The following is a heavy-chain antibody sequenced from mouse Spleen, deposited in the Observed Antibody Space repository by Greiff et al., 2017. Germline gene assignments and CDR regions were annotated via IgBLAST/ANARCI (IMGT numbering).Heavy chain of an antibody. CDR1: GYAFSSYW. V-gene: IGHV1-80*01. CDR2: IYPGDGDT. D-gene: IGHD2-14*01. Sequence: VQLVESGAELVKPGASVKISCKASGYAFSSYWMNWVKQRPGKGLEWIGQIYPGDGDTNYNGKFKGKATLTADKSSSTAYMQLSSLTSEDSAVYFCATYYRYDGPFDYWGQGTTLTVSS. J-gene: IGHJ2*01. CDR3: ATYYRYDGPFDY.